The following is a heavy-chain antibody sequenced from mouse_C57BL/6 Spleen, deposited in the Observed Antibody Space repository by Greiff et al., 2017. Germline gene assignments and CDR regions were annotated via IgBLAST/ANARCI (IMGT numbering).Heavy chain of an antibody. CDR3: ARSASIAWFAY. V-gene: IGHV1-69*01. CDR1: GYTFTSYW. D-gene: IGHD2-10*02. CDR2: IDPSDSYT. Sequence: QVQLQQPGSELVMPGASVKLSCKASGYTFTSYWMHWVKQRPGQGLEWIGEIDPSDSYTNYNQKFKGKSTLTVDKSSSTAYMQLISLTSEDSAVYYCARSASIAWFAYWGQGTLVTVSA. J-gene: IGHJ3*01.